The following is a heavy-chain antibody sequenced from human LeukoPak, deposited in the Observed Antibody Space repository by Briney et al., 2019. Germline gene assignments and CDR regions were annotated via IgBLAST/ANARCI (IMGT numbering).Heavy chain of an antibody. J-gene: IGHJ4*02. CDR2: IIPILGIA. CDR3: ATVSLHDSSGFDY. D-gene: IGHD3-22*01. Sequence: SVKVSCKASGGTFSSYAISWVRQAPGQGLEWMGRIIPILGIANYAQKFQGRVTITADKSTSTAYMELSSLRSEDTAVYYCATVSLHDSSGFDYWGQGTLVTVSS. V-gene: IGHV1-69*04. CDR1: GGTFSSYA.